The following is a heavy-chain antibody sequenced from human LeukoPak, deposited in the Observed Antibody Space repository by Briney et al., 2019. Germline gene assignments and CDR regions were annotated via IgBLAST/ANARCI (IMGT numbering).Heavy chain of an antibody. CDR1: GGSFSGYY. D-gene: IGHD6-13*01. CDR3: ARGRKQQLVRYYYYGMDV. V-gene: IGHV4-34*01. Sequence: SETLSLTCAVYGGSFSGYYWSWIRQPPGKGLEWIGEINHSGSTNYNPSLKSRVTISVDTSKNQFSLKLSSVTAADTAVYHCARGRKQQLVRYYYYGMDVWGQGTTVTVSS. CDR2: INHSGST. J-gene: IGHJ6*02.